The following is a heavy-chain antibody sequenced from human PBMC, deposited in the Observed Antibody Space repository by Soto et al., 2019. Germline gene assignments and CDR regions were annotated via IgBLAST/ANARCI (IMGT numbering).Heavy chain of an antibody. Sequence: QVQLQESDPGLVKPSQTLSLTCTVSGGSISSGGYYWSWIRQHPGKGLEWIGYIYYSGSTYYNPSLKSRVTISVDTSKNQFSLKLSSVTAADTAVYYCARDSLSYDSSGYYYRGLDHWGQGTLVTVSS. CDR2: IYYSGST. D-gene: IGHD3-22*01. CDR3: ARDSLSYDSSGYYYRGLDH. CDR1: GGSISSGGYY. J-gene: IGHJ4*02. V-gene: IGHV4-31*03.